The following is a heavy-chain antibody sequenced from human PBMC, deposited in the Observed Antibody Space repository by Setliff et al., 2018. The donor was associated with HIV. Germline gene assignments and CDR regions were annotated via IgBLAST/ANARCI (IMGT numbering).Heavy chain of an antibody. CDR3: ATDPGYSSTWYSESFQH. CDR1: GYTLTELS. J-gene: IGHJ1*01. D-gene: IGHD6-13*01. V-gene: IGHV1-24*01. CDR2: FDPEDGET. Sequence: ASVKVSCKISGYTLTELSIHWVRQAPGKGLEWMANFDPEDGETCYAQKFQGRLTMTEDTSTDTAYMELSSLRSDDTAMYYCATDPGYSSTWYSESFQHWGQGTVVTVSS.